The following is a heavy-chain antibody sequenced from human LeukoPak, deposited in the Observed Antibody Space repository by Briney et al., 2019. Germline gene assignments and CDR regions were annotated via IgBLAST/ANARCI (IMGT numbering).Heavy chain of an antibody. CDR2: IYTSGST. Sequence: SQTLSLTCTGSGGAISSGSYYWSCIRQPAGKGLEWIGSIYTSGSTNYNPSLNRGGTISVDTSKNQFSVKLSSVTAADTGVYYCARSSITIFGVDKYYFDYWGQGTLVTVSS. D-gene: IGHD3-3*01. V-gene: IGHV4-61*02. J-gene: IGHJ4*02. CDR3: ARSSITIFGVDKYYFDY. CDR1: GGAISSGSYY.